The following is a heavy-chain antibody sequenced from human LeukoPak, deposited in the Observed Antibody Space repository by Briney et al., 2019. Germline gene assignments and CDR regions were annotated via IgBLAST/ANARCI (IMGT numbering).Heavy chain of an antibody. Sequence: GRSLRLSCAASGFTFSSYGMHWVRQAPGKGREGVADIWYDGSNKYYADSVKGRFTISRDNSKNTLYLQMNSLRAEDTAVYYCAREPSSSWYLYYYYYMDVWGKGTTVTVSS. CDR3: AREPSSSWYLYYYYYMDV. D-gene: IGHD6-13*01. CDR2: IWYDGSNK. J-gene: IGHJ6*03. V-gene: IGHV3-33*01. CDR1: GFTFSSYG.